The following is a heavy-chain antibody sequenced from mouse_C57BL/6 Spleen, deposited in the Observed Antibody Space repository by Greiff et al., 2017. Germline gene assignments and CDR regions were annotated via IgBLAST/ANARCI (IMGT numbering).Heavy chain of an antibody. D-gene: IGHD1-1*01. CDR2: IDPETGGT. V-gene: IGHV1-15*01. CDR3: HYYYGYYFDY. CDR1: GYTFTDYE. Sequence: QVQLKESGAELVRPGASVTLSCKASGYTFTDYEMHWVKQTPVHGLEWIGAIDPETGGTAYNQKFKGKAILTADKSSSTAYMELRSLTSEDSAVYYCHYYYGYYFDYWGQGTTLTVSS. J-gene: IGHJ2*01.